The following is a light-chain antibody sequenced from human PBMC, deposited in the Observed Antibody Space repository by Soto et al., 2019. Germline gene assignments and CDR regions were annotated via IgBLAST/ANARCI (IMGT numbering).Light chain of an antibody. CDR3: SSYTTSSSHVV. J-gene: IGLJ2*01. Sequence: QSALTQPASVSGSPGQSITISCTGTSSDVGAYNYVSWYQQHPGTVPKLIIYEVTNRPSGVSDRFSASKSGNAASLTISGLQAEDEADYYCSSYTTSSSHVVFGGGTKVTVL. V-gene: IGLV2-14*01. CDR1: SSDVGAYNY. CDR2: EVT.